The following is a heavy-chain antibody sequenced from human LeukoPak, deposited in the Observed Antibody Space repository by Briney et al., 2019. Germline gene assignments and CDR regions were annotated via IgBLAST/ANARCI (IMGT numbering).Heavy chain of an antibody. CDR1: GFTFSSYA. CDR3: ARDYYDSSGYYPWNY. CDR2: INGSGGRT. V-gene: IGHV3-23*01. D-gene: IGHD3-22*01. Sequence: GGSLRLSCAASGFTFSSYAMSWVRQAPGKGLEWVSSINGSGGRTYYADSVKGRFTISRDNSKNTLYLQMNSLRAEDTAVYYCARDYYDSSGYYPWNYWGQGTLVTVSS. J-gene: IGHJ4*02.